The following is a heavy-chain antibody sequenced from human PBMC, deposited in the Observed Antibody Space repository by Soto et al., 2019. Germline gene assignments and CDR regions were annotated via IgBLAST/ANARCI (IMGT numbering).Heavy chain of an antibody. V-gene: IGHV4-31*03. J-gene: IGHJ5*02. CDR2: IYYSGST. Sequence: QVQLQESGPGLVKPSQTLSLTCTVSGGSISSVGYYCSWSRQHPGKGLEWFGYIYYSGSTYDNPSLTSRVTITVDTSKHQFSLKLSSVNDADTAVYYWARSIDPWGQGTLVTVSS. CDR3: ARSIDP. CDR1: GGSISSVGYY.